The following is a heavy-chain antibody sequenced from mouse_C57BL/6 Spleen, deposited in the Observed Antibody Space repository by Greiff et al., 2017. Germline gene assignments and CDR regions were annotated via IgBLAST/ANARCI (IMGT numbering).Heavy chain of an antibody. CDR2: IDPSDSYT. J-gene: IGHJ1*03. CDR3: AREFYYGSSLRYWYFDV. D-gene: IGHD1-1*01. Sequence: QVQLKQPGAELVMPGASVKLSCKASGYTFTSYWMHWVKQRPGQGLEWIGEIDPSDSYTNYNQKFKGKSTLTVDKSSSTAYMQLSSLTSEDSAVYYCAREFYYGSSLRYWYFDVWGTGTTVTVSS. V-gene: IGHV1-69*01. CDR1: GYTFTSYW.